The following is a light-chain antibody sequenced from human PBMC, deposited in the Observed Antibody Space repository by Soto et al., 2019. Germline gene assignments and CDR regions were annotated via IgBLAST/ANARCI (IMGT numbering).Light chain of an antibody. V-gene: IGLV2-18*01. Sequence: QSVLTQPPSASGSPGQSVTISCTGTKSDIGVYDFVSWYQHHPGKAPRLIIYEARNRPSGVPDRFSGSKSGNTASLIISGLQAADEADYYCSLYTSENTYVFGTGTKVTV. CDR3: SLYTSENTYV. CDR2: EAR. J-gene: IGLJ1*01. CDR1: KSDIGVYDF.